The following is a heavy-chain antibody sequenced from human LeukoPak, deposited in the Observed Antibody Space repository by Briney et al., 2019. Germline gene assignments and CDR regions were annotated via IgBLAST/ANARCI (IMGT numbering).Heavy chain of an antibody. J-gene: IGHJ5*02. V-gene: IGHV1-3*01. CDR2: INAGNDNT. D-gene: IGHD7-27*01. CDR1: GYTFTTYI. Sequence: ASVKVSCKASGYTFTTYIIHWVRQAPGQRLEWMGWINAGNDNTKYSQKFQDRVTITRDTSASTAYMELSSLRSEDTAVYYCARESPSLLGSLNWFDPWGQGTLVTVSS. CDR3: ARESPSLLGSLNWFDP.